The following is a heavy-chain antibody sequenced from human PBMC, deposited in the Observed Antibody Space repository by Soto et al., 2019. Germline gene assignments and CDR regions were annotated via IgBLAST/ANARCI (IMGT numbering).Heavy chain of an antibody. Sequence: QVQLQQWGAGLLRPSETLSLTCAFYGGSFADFYWSWVRQSPGKGLEWAGEISNVGGTNYSPSLASRVPISVDTSKNQFSLHLRSVTAADTGLYYCARGQLVWYGDLTPYHRAMDVWGQGTTVTVSS. CDR3: ARGQLVWYGDLTPYHRAMDV. V-gene: IGHV4-34*02. J-gene: IGHJ6*02. CDR1: GGSFADFY. D-gene: IGHD3-10*01. CDR2: ISNVGGT.